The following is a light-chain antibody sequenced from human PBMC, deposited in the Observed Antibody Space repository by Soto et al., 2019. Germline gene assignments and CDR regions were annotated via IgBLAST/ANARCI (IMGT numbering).Light chain of an antibody. CDR2: EVS. CDR3: SSYTITSTYV. Sequence: QSVLTQPPSVSGAPGQRVTISCTGSNSNIGAGYDVHWYQQHPGKAPKLMIYEVSDRPSGVSNRFSGSKSGNTASLTISGLQAEDEADYYCSSYTITSTYVFGTGTKVTVL. V-gene: IGLV1-40*01. CDR1: NSNIGAGYD. J-gene: IGLJ1*01.